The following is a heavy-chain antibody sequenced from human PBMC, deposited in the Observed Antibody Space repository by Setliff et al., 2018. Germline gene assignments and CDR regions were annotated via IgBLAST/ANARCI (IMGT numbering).Heavy chain of an antibody. Sequence: SETLSLTCTVSGGSISSGSYYWSWIRQPTGKGLEWIGHIYTSGSTNYNPSLKSRVTISVDTSKNQFSLKLSSVTATDTAVYYCARSRAAANDYWGQGTLVTVSS. CDR2: IYTSGST. CDR1: GGSISSGSYY. D-gene: IGHD6-13*01. J-gene: IGHJ4*02. CDR3: ARSRAAANDY. V-gene: IGHV4-61*09.